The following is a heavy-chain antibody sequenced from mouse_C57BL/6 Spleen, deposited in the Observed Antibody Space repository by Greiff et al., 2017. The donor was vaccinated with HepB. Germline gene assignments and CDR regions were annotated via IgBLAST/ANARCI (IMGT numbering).Heavy chain of an antibody. CDR1: GFTFSDYG. CDR3: ARASYDYGDY. J-gene: IGHJ2*01. D-gene: IGHD2-4*01. V-gene: IGHV5-17*01. CDR2: ISSGSSTI. Sequence: DVMLVESGGGLVKPGGSLKLSCAASGFTFSDYGMHWVRQAPEKGLEWVAYISSGSSTIYYADTVKGRFTISRDNAKNTLFLQMTSLRSEDTAMYYCARASYDYGDYWGQGTTLTVSS.